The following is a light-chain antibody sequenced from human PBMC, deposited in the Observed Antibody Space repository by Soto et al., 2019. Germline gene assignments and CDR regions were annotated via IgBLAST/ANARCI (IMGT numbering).Light chain of an antibody. Sequence: EIVMTQSPATLSVSPGEKATISCLASQSVSSNLAWYQQKPGQAPRLLIYGASNRATGIPDRFSGSGSGTDFTLTISRLESEDFAVYYCQQYASSPRTFGQGTKVDIK. CDR2: GAS. J-gene: IGKJ1*01. CDR3: QQYASSPRT. V-gene: IGKV3D-15*01. CDR1: QSVSSN.